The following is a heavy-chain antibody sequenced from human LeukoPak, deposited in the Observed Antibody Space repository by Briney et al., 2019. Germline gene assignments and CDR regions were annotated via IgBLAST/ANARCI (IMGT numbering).Heavy chain of an antibody. D-gene: IGHD3-22*01. V-gene: IGHV1-8*01. Sequence: ASVKVSCKASGYTFTSYDINWVRQATGQGLEWMGWMNPNSGNTGYAQNFQGRVTMTRNTSICTAYMELSSLRSEDTAVYYCARCYYDSSGYYYCGDAFDIWGQGTMVTVSS. CDR3: ARCYYDSSGYYYCGDAFDI. CDR1: GYTFTSYD. J-gene: IGHJ3*02. CDR2: MNPNSGNT.